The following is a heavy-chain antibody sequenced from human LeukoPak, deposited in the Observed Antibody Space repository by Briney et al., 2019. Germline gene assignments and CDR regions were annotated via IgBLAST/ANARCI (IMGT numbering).Heavy chain of an antibody. CDR3: AKIAVRGVIINYFDY. V-gene: IGHV3-23*01. CDR2: ISGSGGST. D-gene: IGHD3-10*01. CDR1: GFTFGSYA. J-gene: IGHJ4*02. Sequence: PGGSLRLSCAASGFTFGSYAMSWVRQAPGKGLEWVSAISGSGGSTYYADSVKGRFTISRDNSKNTLYLRMNSLRAEDTAVYYRAKIAVRGVIINYFDYWGQGALVTVSS.